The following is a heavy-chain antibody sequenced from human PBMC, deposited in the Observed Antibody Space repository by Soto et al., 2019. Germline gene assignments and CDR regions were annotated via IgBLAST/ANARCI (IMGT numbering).Heavy chain of an antibody. CDR3: ARGSSYYDYVWGSYRYKAPFDY. CDR2: INPNSGGT. Sequence: APVKVSCKASGYTFTGYYMHWVRQAPGQGLEWMGWINPNSGGTNYAQKFQGWVTMTRDTSISTAYMELSRLRSDDTAVYYCARGSSYYDYVWGSYRYKAPFDYWGQGTLVTVSS. CDR1: GYTFTGYY. V-gene: IGHV1-2*04. D-gene: IGHD3-16*02. J-gene: IGHJ4*02.